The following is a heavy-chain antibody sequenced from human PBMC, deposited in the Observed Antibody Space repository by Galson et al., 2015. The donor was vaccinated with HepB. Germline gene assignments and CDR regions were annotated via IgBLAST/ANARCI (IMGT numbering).Heavy chain of an antibody. CDR1: GYTFTSYY. CDR2: INPSGGST. V-gene: IGHV1-46*01. Sequence: SVKVSCKASGYTFTSYYMHWVRQAPGQGLEWMGIINPSGGSTSYAQQFKGRVTMTRDTSTSTVYMELSSLRSEETAVYYCARDRQYSSSGYLQTKTRERRSMAVWFQGTTVTVSS. CDR3: ARDRQYSSSGYLQTKTRERRSMAV. D-gene: IGHD6-13*01. J-gene: IGHJ6*02.